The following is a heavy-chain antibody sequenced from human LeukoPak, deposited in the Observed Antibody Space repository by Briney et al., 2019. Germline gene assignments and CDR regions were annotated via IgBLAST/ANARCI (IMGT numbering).Heavy chain of an antibody. J-gene: IGHJ3*02. D-gene: IGHD2-21*01. V-gene: IGHV5-51*01. CDR1: GYSFTSYW. Sequence: HGESLKISCKGSGYSFTSYWIGWVRQMPGKGLEWMGIIYPGDSDTRYSPSCQGQVTISADNSIRTAYLQWSSLKASDSAMYYCARHFFSQGGEDVGDAFDIWGQGTMVNVSS. CDR2: IYPGDSDT. CDR3: ARHFFSQGGEDVGDAFDI.